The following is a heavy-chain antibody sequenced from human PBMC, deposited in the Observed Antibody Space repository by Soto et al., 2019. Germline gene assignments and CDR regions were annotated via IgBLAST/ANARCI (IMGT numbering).Heavy chain of an antibody. Sequence: PSETLSLTCTVFGGSIDSYYWSWIRQAPGKGLEWIGRIYTSGSTNYNPSLKSRVTMSVDTSKNQFSLKLSSVTAAATAVYYCARDRYYDFWSSYSQTYNWFDSWGQGTLVTVSS. D-gene: IGHD3-3*01. CDR2: IYTSGST. V-gene: IGHV4-4*07. J-gene: IGHJ5*01. CDR3: ARDRYYDFWSSYSQTYNWFDS. CDR1: GGSIDSYY.